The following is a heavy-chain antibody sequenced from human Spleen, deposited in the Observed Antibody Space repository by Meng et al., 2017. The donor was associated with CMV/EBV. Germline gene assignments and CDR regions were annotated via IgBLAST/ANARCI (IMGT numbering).Heavy chain of an antibody. CDR3: AREQNADYLDY. Sequence: CKASEYRFTSYGITWVRQGPGHGLEWVGWISPYNGNTNYAQKFQGRVTMTTDISTSTAYMELRSLRFDDTAVYYCAREQNADYLDYWGQGTLVTVSS. V-gene: IGHV1-18*01. D-gene: IGHD3-16*01. J-gene: IGHJ4*02. CDR1: EYRFTSYG. CDR2: ISPYNGNT.